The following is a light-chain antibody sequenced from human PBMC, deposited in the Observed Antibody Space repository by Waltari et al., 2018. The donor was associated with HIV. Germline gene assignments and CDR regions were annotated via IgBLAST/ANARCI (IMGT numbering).Light chain of an antibody. CDR2: KDN. V-gene: IGLV3-27*01. Sequence: SFELTQPSSVSVSPGQTARNTCSGDVLARKYARWFQKKPGQAPLLLIYKDNERPSGIPDRFSGSSSGTTVTLTISGAQVEDEADYYCSSAAGSDEVFGGGTKLTVL. CDR3: SSAAGSDEV. CDR1: VLARKY. J-gene: IGLJ3*02.